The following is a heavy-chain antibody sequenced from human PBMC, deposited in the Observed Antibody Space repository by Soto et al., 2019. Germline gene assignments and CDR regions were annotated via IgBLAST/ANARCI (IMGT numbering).Heavy chain of an antibody. CDR3: AREQYYYDSSGYYLGV. Sequence: ASVKVSCKASGYTFTGYYMHWVRQAPGQGLEWMGWINPNSGGTNYAQKFQGWVTMTRDTSISTAYMELSRLRSDDTAVYYCAREQYYYDSSGYYLGVWGQGTTVTVSS. J-gene: IGHJ6*02. CDR1: GYTFTGYY. CDR2: INPNSGGT. V-gene: IGHV1-2*04. D-gene: IGHD3-22*01.